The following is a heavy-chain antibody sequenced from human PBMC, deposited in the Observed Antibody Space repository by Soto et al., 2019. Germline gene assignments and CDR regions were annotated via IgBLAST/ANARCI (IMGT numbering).Heavy chain of an antibody. CDR2: IKPDGTEK. Sequence: EVELVESGGGLVQPGESLRLSCAASGFTFSSYWMVWVRQTPGKGLEWMANIKPDGTEKYYVDSVRGRFTISRDNDKNSLYLQINSLRAEDTAVYYWIRNDHRGGDFDYWGQGTLVSVS. D-gene: IGHD3-16*01. CDR1: GFTFSSYW. J-gene: IGHJ4*02. V-gene: IGHV3-7*05. CDR3: IRNDHRGGDFDY.